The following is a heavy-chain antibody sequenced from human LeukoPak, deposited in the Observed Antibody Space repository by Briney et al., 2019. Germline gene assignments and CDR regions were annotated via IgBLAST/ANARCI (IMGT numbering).Heavy chain of an antibody. V-gene: IGHV3-66*01. CDR1: GFTVSSNY. J-gene: IGHJ4*02. D-gene: IGHD1-26*01. CDR2: VYSGGST. Sequence: GGSLRLFCAASGFTVSSNYMSWVRQAPGKGLEWVSVVYSGGSTFYADSVKGRFTISRDNSKNTLYLQVNSLRVEDTAVYYCAREGRGSYYFDYWGQGTLVTVSS. CDR3: AREGRGSYYFDY.